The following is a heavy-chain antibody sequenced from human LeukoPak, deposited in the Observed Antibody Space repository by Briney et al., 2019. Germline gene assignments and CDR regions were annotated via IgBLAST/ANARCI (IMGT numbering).Heavy chain of an antibody. V-gene: IGHV3-30*04. CDR3: AKDATAVPGTVYMDV. Sequence: KSGGSLRLSCAASGFTFSSYAMHWVRQAPGKGLEWVAVISYDGSNKYYADSVKGRFTISRDNSKNTLYLQMTSLRAEDTALYYCAKDATAVPGTVYMDVWGKGTTVTISS. D-gene: IGHD6-13*01. J-gene: IGHJ6*03. CDR2: ISYDGSNK. CDR1: GFTFSSYA.